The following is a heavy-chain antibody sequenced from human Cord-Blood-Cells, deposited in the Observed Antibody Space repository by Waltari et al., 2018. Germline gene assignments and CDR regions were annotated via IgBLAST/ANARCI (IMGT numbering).Heavy chain of an antibody. CDR1: GFTFDDYA. Sequence: GGLVQPGRSLRLSCAASGFTFDDYAMHWVRQAPGKGLEWVSGISWNSGSIGYADSVKGRFTISRDNAKNSLYLQMNSLRAEDTALYYCAKDLENDYGDYWGQGTLVTVSS. CDR2: ISWNSGSI. CDR3: AKDLENDYGDY. V-gene: IGHV3-9*01. J-gene: IGHJ4*02.